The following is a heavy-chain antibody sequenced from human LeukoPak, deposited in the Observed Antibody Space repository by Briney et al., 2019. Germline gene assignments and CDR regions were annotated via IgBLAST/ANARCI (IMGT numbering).Heavy chain of an antibody. J-gene: IGHJ4*02. CDR2: IQNDGKNK. Sequence: TGGSLRLSCAASGFTYSSHGMHWVRQAPGKGLEWVAFIQNDGKNKKYADSVKGRLTISRDNSKNTLYLQMNSLTVEDTAVYYCARDWGTSSLYLVNWGQGTLVTVCS. CDR3: ARDWGTSSLYLVN. D-gene: IGHD6-6*01. CDR1: GFTYSSHG. V-gene: IGHV3-30*02.